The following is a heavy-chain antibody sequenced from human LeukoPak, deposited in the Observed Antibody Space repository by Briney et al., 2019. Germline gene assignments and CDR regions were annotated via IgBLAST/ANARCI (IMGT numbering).Heavy chain of an antibody. CDR2: IKSGGSSI. CDR3: ARGGRCSGDNCYATLYDY. D-gene: IGHD2-15*01. J-gene: IGHJ4*02. Sequence: GGSLRLSCATSGFTFGFYEMNWVRQAPGKGLEWASYIKSGGSSIYYADSVRGRFAISRDDAKNSLYLQMNGLRPEDTAIYYCARGGRCSGDNCYATLYDYWGQGTVVTVSS. CDR1: GFTFGFYE. V-gene: IGHV3-48*03.